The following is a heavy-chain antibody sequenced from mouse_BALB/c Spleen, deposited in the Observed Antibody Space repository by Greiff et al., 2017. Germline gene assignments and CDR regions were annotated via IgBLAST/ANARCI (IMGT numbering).Heavy chain of an antibody. CDR1: GFAFSSYD. J-gene: IGHJ4*01. D-gene: IGHD2-14*01. CDR2: ISSGGGST. V-gene: IGHV5-12-1*01. Sequence: EVQLQQSGGGLVKPGGSLKLSCAASGFAFSSYDMSWVRQTPEKRLEWVAYISSGGGSTYYPDTVKGRFTISRDNAKNTLYLQMSSLKSEDTAMYYCARHGYDHLSLYAMDYWGQGTSVTVSS. CDR3: ARHGYDHLSLYAMDY.